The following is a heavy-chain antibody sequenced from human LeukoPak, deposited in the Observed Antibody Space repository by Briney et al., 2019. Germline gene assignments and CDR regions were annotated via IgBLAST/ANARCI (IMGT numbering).Heavy chain of an antibody. V-gene: IGHV3-30-3*01. D-gene: IGHD2-2*01. CDR1: GFTFSSYA. CDR2: ISYDGSNK. Sequence: GGSLRPSCAASGFTFSSYAMHWVRQAPGKGLEWVAVISYDGSNKYYADSVKGRFTISRDNSKNTLYLQMNSLRAEDTAVYYCAREDYCSSISCYRMLDYWGQGTLVTVSS. J-gene: IGHJ4*02. CDR3: AREDYCSSISCYRMLDY.